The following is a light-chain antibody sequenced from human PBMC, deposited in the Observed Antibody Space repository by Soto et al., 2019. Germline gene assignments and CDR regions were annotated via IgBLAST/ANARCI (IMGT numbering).Light chain of an antibody. J-gene: IGLJ1*01. V-gene: IGLV2-14*01. CDR2: DVS. CDR3: SSYTSSSTQD. Sequence: QSALTQPASVSGPPGQSFPISCTGTSSDVGGYNYVSWYQQHPGKAPKLMIYDVSNRPSGVSNRFSGSKSGNTASPTISVVQAENEADYYCSSYTSSSTQDFGTGTKVTVL. CDR1: SSDVGGYNY.